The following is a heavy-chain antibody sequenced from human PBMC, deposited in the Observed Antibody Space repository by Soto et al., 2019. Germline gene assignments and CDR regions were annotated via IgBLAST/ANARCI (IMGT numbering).Heavy chain of an antibody. CDR3: ANAFYRVNWFDP. D-gene: IGHD4-4*01. Sequence: GGSLRLSCAASGFTFNNYAMNWVRQAPGMGLEWVATISGSGGSTYYADSVKGRFTISRDNSKNTLYLQMNGLRAEDTAVYYCANAFYRVNWFDPWGQGTLVTVSS. CDR1: GFTFNNYA. V-gene: IGHV3-23*01. CDR2: ISGSGGST. J-gene: IGHJ5*02.